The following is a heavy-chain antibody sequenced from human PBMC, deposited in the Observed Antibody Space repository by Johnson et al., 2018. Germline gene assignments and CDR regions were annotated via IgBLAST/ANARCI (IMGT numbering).Heavy chain of an antibody. CDR3: ARADYGDYAGYFPH. D-gene: IGHD4-17*01. CDR1: GFTFSSYD. J-gene: IGHJ1*01. CDR2: ISYDGSNK. Sequence: QVQLVESGGGVVQPGRSLRLSCAASGFTFSSYDMHWVRQAPGKGLEWVAVISYDGSNKYYSDSVKGRFTISRDNSKNTLDLKMNSLRARDTAVDYCARADYGDYAGYFPHWGQGTLVTVSS. V-gene: IGHV3-30-3*01.